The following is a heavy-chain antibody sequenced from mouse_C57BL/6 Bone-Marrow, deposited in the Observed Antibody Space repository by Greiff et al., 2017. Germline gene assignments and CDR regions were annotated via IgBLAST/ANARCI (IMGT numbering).Heavy chain of an antibody. CDR3: TRTTTVQCAY. V-gene: IGHV1-15*01. CDR1: GSTFPAYD. Sequence: QVQLQQSGAELVRPGASVTLSCKASGSTFPAYDMPWVQPTPVHGLAWIGAIVPDTGGTASNPTFSATALLTADKSSSTAYMERRSLTSEDAAVYYGTRTTTVQCAYWGQGTLVTGAA. CDR2: IVPDTGGT. D-gene: IGHD1-1*01. J-gene: IGHJ3*01.